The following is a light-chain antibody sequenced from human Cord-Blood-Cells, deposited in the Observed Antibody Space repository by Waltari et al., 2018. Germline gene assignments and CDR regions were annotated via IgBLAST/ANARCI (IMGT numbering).Light chain of an antibody. V-gene: IGLV3-21*04. CDR3: QVWDSSSDLWV. J-gene: IGLJ3*02. CDR1: NIGSKS. CDR2: YDS. Sequence: SYVLTQPPSVSVAPGKTARITCGGNNIGSKSVHWYQQKPGQAPVLVISYDSDRPSGIPERFSGSNSGNTATLTISRVEAGDDADYYCQVWDSSSDLWVFGGGTKLTVL.